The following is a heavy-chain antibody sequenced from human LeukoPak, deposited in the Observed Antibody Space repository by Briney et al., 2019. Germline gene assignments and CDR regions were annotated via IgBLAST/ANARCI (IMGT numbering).Heavy chain of an antibody. CDR1: GGSFSGYY. V-gene: IGHV4-34*01. J-gene: IGHJ4*02. Sequence: SETLSLTCAVHGGSFSGYYWSWIRQPPGKGLEWIGEINHSGSTNYNPSLKSRVTISVDTSKNQFSLKLSSVTAADTAVYYCARANYGDYPIDYWGQGTLVTVSS. CDR3: ARANYGDYPIDY. CDR2: INHSGST. D-gene: IGHD4-17*01.